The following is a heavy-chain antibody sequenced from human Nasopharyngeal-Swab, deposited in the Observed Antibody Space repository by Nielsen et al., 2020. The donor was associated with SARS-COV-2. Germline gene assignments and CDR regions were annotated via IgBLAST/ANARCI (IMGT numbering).Heavy chain of an antibody. V-gene: IGHV3-72*01. CDR1: GFRFSGYF. D-gene: IGHD1-26*01. J-gene: IGHJ4*02. CDR3: GRDNYYKLDY. CDR2: IKKKGDRYTT. Sequence: GESLKISCEASGFRFSGYFMDWVRQAPGKGPEWVGRIKKKGDRYTTEYAASVKGRFTISRDDSKNSLYLQMNSLKTEDTAVYYCGRDNYYKLDYWGQGTLVTVSS.